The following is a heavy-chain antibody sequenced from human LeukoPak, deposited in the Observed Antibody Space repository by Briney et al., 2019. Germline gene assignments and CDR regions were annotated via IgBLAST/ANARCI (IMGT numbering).Heavy chain of an antibody. Sequence: GGSLRLSCTASGFTFGDYGMSWVRQAPGKGLEWVGFIRSKAYGGTTEYAASVKGRFTISRDDSKSIAYLQMNSLKTEDTAVYFCTRKAYTYYYGSGSYYQDWGQGTLVTVSS. J-gene: IGHJ4*02. CDR2: IRSKAYGGTT. V-gene: IGHV3-49*04. CDR1: GFTFGDYG. CDR3: TRKAYTYYYGSGSYYQD. D-gene: IGHD3-10*01.